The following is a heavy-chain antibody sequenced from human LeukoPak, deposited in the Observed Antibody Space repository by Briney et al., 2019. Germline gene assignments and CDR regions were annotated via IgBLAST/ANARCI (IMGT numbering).Heavy chain of an antibody. CDR1: GFTFSSYA. D-gene: IGHD6-13*01. Sequence: GGSLRLSCAASGFTFSSYAMSWVRQAPGKGLEWVSYISSSGSTIYYADSVKGRFTISRDNAKNSLYLQMNSLRAEDTAVYYCARDSTAAGTGVYWGQGTLVTVSS. CDR3: ARDSTAAGTGVY. CDR2: ISSSGSTI. V-gene: IGHV3-48*03. J-gene: IGHJ4*02.